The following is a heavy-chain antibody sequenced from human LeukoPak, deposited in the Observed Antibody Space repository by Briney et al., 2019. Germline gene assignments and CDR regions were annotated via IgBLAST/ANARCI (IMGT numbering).Heavy chain of an antibody. D-gene: IGHD5-18*01. Sequence: GGSLRLSCAATGFTFSNYAIHWGRQAPGKGLEWVAFISDDGSRQHYADSVKGRFTISRDNAKNSLYLQMNSLRDEDTAVYYCARALVAMVTPQFDYWGQGTLVTVSS. CDR3: ARALVAMVTPQFDY. J-gene: IGHJ4*02. V-gene: IGHV3-30-3*01. CDR1: GFTFSNYA. CDR2: ISDDGSRQ.